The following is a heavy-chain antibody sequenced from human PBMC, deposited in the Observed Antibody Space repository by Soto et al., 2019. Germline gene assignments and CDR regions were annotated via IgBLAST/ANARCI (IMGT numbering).Heavy chain of an antibody. J-gene: IGHJ4*02. Sequence: QITLKESGPTLVKPTQTLTMTCNFSGFSLTTDEVSVAWIRQPPGGALEWLAIFYWNDDRRYSSSLKRRLTITKDPSKNQVVLTVANVAPVDTGTYYCARQGRYGDYDYWGQGALVTVSS. D-gene: IGHD4-17*01. CDR2: FYWNDDR. CDR1: GFSLTTDEVS. CDR3: ARQGRYGDYDY. V-gene: IGHV2-5*04.